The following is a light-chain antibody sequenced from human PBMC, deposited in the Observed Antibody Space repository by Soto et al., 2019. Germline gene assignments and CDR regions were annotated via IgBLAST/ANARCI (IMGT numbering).Light chain of an antibody. CDR3: SSYTGSSLGV. V-gene: IGLV2-14*01. Sequence: QSVLTQPASVSGSPGQSITISCTGTSSDVGAYNYVSWYRQHPGKVPKLMIYDVSNRPSGVSNRFSGSKSGNTASLTISGLQAEDEADYYCSSYTGSSLGVFGTGTKLTVL. CDR2: DVS. CDR1: SSDVGAYNY. J-gene: IGLJ1*01.